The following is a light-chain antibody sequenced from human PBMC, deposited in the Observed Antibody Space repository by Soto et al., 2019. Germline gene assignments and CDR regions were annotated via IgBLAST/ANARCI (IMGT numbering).Light chain of an antibody. V-gene: IGLV2-23*01. Sequence: QSVLTQPASVSGSPGQSITISCTGTSSDVGSYDFVSWYQQHPGKAPKLMIFDASKRPSGVSNRFSGSKSGNTASLTISGLQAEDEADYYCCSYAGSSTYVFGTGTKSPS. J-gene: IGLJ1*01. CDR2: DAS. CDR3: CSYAGSSTYV. CDR1: SSDVGSYDF.